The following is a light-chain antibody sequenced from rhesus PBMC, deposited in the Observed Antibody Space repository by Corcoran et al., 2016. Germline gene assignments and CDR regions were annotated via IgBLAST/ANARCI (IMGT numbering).Light chain of an antibody. V-gene: IGKV1-25*01. CDR1: QGITDD. CDR2: EAS. J-gene: IGKJ2*01. CDR3: QHYSTIPYT. Sequence: DIQMTQSPSSLSASVGDRVTITCRASQGITDDLAWSQQKPGETPKLLIFEASTLQSGIPSRFSGGGSGTDFTLPITSLQAEDFATYYCQHYSTIPYTFGQGTKVEIK.